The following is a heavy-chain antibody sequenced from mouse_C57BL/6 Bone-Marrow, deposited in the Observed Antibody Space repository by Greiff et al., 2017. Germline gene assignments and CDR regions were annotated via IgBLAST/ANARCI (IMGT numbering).Heavy chain of an antibody. D-gene: IGHD1-1*01. J-gene: IGHJ4*01. CDR2: INPSNGGT. Sequence: QVQLQQSGTELVKPGASVKLSCKASGYTFTSYWMHWVKQRPGQGLEWIGNINPSNGGTNYNEKFKSKATLTVDKSSSTAYMQLSSLTAEDSAVYYCARDYYGSSYPYYAMDYWGQGTSVTVSS. CDR3: ARDYYGSSYPYYAMDY. V-gene: IGHV1-53*01. CDR1: GYTFTSYW.